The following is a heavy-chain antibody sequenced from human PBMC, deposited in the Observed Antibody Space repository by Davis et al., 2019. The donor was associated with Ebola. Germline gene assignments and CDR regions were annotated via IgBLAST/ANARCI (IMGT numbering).Heavy chain of an antibody. J-gene: IGHJ4*02. CDR2: IYYSGST. V-gene: IGHV4-39*01. Sequence: PSETLSLTCTVSGGSISSSSYYWGWIRQPPGKGLEWIGSIYYSGSTYYNPSLKSRVTISVDTSKNQFSLKLSSVTAADTAVYYCARSLGDSSGTPDYWGQGTLVTVSS. D-gene: IGHD3-22*01. CDR3: ARSLGDSSGTPDY. CDR1: GGSISSSSYY.